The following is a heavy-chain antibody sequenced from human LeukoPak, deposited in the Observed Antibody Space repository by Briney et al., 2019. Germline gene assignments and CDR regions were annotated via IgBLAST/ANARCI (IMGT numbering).Heavy chain of an antibody. Sequence: GASVKVSFKASGGTFSSYAISWVRQAPGQGLEWMGGIIPIFGTANYAQKFQGRVTITADESTSTAYMELSSLRSEDTAVYYCAGVNLCSSTSCYSSGGAKDYYYYYMDVWGKGTTVTVSS. V-gene: IGHV1-69*13. D-gene: IGHD2-2*01. CDR2: IIPIFGTA. J-gene: IGHJ6*03. CDR3: AGVNLCSSTSCYSSGGAKDYYYYYMDV. CDR1: GGTFSSYA.